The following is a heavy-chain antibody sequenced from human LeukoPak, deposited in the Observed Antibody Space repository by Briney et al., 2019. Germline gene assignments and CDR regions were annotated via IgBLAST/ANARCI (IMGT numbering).Heavy chain of an antibody. CDR3: ARDQVRSGFRGHGC. CDR2: ISYNGSKK. CDR1: GFTFSSYA. D-gene: IGHD2-21*01. V-gene: IGHV3-30*04. Sequence: GRSLRLSCAASGFTFSSYAMHWVRQAPGKGLEWVSVISYNGSKKYYTASVQGRSTFSREDSKNTSYLQRSRLRGEDTAVYYSARDQVRSGFRGHGCWGKGTLVTVSS. J-gene: IGHJ4*02.